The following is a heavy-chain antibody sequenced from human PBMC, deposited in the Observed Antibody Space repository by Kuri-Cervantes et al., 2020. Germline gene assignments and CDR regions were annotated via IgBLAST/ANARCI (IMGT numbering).Heavy chain of an antibody. V-gene: IGHV1-8*01. D-gene: IGHD6-19*01. Sequence: ASVKVSCKASGYTFTSYDINWVRQATGQGLEWMGWMNPNSGNTGYAQKFQGRVTMTRNTSISTAYMELSSLKTEDTAVYYCASSVISITVAGTSDYWGQGTLVTVSS. CDR2: MNPNSGNT. CDR1: GYTFTSYD. J-gene: IGHJ4*02. CDR3: ASSVISITVAGTSDY.